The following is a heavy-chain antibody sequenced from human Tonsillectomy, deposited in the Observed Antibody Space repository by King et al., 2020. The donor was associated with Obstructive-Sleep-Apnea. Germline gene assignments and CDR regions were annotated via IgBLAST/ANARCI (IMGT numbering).Heavy chain of an antibody. Sequence: QLQESGPRLVTPSQTLSLTCTVSGGAIPSGDYYWTWIRQCPGKELEWIGDISYSGHTDYNPSLKSRVTLLIDTSKNLFFLNLNSVTAADTAVYYGARSPDGESEFDPWGQGTLVTVSS. CDR3: ARSPDGESEFDP. CDR1: GGAIPSGDYY. CDR2: ISYSGHT. D-gene: IGHD4-17*01. J-gene: IGHJ5*02. V-gene: IGHV4-31*03.